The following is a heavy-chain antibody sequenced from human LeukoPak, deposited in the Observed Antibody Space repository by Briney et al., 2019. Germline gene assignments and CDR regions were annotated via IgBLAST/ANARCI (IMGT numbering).Heavy chain of an antibody. Sequence: SETLSLTCAVSGGPISNFYWSWIRQPPGKGLEWMGYIKYRGTNNYNASLKSRVTLSVDTSKNQLSLKLSSVTAADTAVYYCARGPEYDILTGYSPFDNWGPGTLVTVSS. J-gene: IGHJ4*02. CDR3: ARGPEYDILTGYSPFDN. V-gene: IGHV4-59*01. CDR1: GGPISNFY. D-gene: IGHD3-9*01. CDR2: IKYRGTN.